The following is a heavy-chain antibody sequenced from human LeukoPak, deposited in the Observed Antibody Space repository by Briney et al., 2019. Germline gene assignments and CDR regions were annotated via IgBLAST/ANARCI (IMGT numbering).Heavy chain of an antibody. V-gene: IGHV3-43D*03. CDR1: GFTFSSYG. CDR2: ISWDGGST. D-gene: IGHD4-11*01. Sequence: PGGSLRLSCAASGFTFSSYGMHWVRQAPGKGLEWVSLISWDGGSTYYADSVKGRFTISRDNSKNSLYLQMNSLRAEDTALYYCAKEDGLSTVTYTFDYWGQGTLVTVSS. J-gene: IGHJ4*02. CDR3: AKEDGLSTVTYTFDY.